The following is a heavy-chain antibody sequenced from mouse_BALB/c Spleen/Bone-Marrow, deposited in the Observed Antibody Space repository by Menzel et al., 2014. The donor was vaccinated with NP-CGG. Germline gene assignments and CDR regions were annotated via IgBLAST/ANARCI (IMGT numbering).Heavy chain of an antibody. J-gene: IGHJ4*01. CDR1: GYSFTSYW. V-gene: IGHV1S126*01. Sequence: VKLVESGPQLVRPGASVKISCKASGYSFTSYWMHWVKQRPGQGLEWTGMIDPSDSETRLNQKFKDKATLTVDKSSSTAYMQLSSPTSEDSAVYYCAREAGYYYAMDYWGQGTSVTVSS. CDR3: AREAGYYYAMDY. CDR2: IDPSDSET. D-gene: IGHD2-2*01.